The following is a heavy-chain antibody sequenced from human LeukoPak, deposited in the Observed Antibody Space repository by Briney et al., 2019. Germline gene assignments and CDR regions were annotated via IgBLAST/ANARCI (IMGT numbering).Heavy chain of an antibody. V-gene: IGHV4-59*11. CDR3: AREGEDYHDSSGNFLMKASFYFDS. Sequence: PSETLSLTCTVPGGSISSHYWSWIRQPPGKGLEWVGYMYYNGNTNYNPSLKSRVIISVDTSKNQFSLKLSSVTAADTAVYYCAREGEDYHDSSGNFLMKASFYFDSWGQGTLVTVSS. CDR2: MYYNGNT. CDR1: GGSISSHY. J-gene: IGHJ4*02. D-gene: IGHD3-22*01.